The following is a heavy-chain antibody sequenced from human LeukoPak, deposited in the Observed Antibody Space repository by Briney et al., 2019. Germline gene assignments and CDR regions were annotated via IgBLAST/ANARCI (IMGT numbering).Heavy chain of an antibody. V-gene: IGHV3-48*02. CDR2: ISSSSSTI. D-gene: IGHD2-2*01. CDR3: AREVVPAAIGYFQH. Sequence: GGSLRLSCAASGFTFSSYSMNWVRQAAGKGLEWVSYISSSSSTIYYADSVKGRFTISRDNAKNSLYLQMNSLRDEDTAVYYCAREVVPAAIGYFQHWGQGTLVTVSS. J-gene: IGHJ1*01. CDR1: GFTFSSYS.